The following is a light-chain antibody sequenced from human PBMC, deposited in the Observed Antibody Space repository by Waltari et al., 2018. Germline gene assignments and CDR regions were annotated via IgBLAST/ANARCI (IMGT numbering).Light chain of an antibody. CDR2: GAS. CDR1: QSLTKRY. J-gene: IGKJ2*01. CDR3: QQYGSSIMYT. V-gene: IGKV3-20*01. Sequence: RASQSLTKRYLAWYQQKPGQAPRLLIYGASSSAAGIPYRFSGSGSGTDFTLTISRLEPEDFAVYYCQQYGSSIMYTFGQGTKLEIK.